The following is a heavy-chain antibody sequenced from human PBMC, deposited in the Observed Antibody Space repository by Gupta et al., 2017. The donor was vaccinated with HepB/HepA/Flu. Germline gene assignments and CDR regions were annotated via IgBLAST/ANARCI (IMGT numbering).Heavy chain of an antibody. V-gene: IGHV4-39*01. J-gene: IGHJ6*03. CDR2: IFHTWNT. CDR3: SGHREGQTTYYYYAYYYIDV. Sequence: QLQLQESGPGLVKYSETMALTCTVSGDSICDHRYYLGRSRRPPGTGLEWIGSIFHTWNTFYNPSLKSRVTISVDKSENQFSLKLSSVTAPDTAVYYFSGHREGQTTYYYYAYYYIDVWCKGTTVTVSS. CDR1: GDSICDHRYY. D-gene: IGHD2/OR15-2a*01.